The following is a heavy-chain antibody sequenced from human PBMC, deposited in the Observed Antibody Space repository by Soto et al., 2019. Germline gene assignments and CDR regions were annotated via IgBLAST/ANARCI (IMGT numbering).Heavy chain of an antibody. Sequence: ASVKVSCKASGGTFSSYTISWVRQAPGQGLEWMGRIIPILGIANYAQKFQGRVTITADKSTSTAYMELSSLRSEDTAVYYCARGGRSYYYGSGTGVYYYYYMDVWGKGTTVTVSS. CDR3: ARGGRSYYYGSGTGVYYYYYMDV. J-gene: IGHJ6*03. CDR1: GGTFSSYT. CDR2: IIPILGIA. V-gene: IGHV1-69*02. D-gene: IGHD3-10*01.